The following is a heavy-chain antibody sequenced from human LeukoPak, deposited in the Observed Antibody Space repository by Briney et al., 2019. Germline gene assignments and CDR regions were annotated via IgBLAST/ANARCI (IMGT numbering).Heavy chain of an antibody. CDR2: ISGNGGST. J-gene: IGHJ3*02. V-gene: IGHV3-23*01. D-gene: IGHD2-21*01. CDR3: AKFRGGAHLDAFDI. CDR1: GFTFSSYA. Sequence: GGSLRLSCAASGFTFSSYAMSWVRQAPGKGLEWVSGISGNGGSTNYADSVKGRFTISRDNSKNTLYLQMNSLRAEDTAVYYCAKFRGGAHLDAFDIWGQGTLVTVSS.